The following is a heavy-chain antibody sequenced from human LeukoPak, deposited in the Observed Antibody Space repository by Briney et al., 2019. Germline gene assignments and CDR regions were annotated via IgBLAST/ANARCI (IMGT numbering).Heavy chain of an antibody. CDR1: GVTFSGYA. CDR3: AKAEGYDILTGLDY. V-gene: IGHV3-23*01. D-gene: IGHD3-9*01. Sequence: PGGSLRLSCATSGVTFSGYAMSWVRQAPGKGLEWVSGIGASGGSTYYADSVKGRFTISRDNSKNTLYLQMNSLRTEDPAVYYCAKAEGYDILTGLDYWGQGTLVTVSS. J-gene: IGHJ4*02. CDR2: IGASGGST.